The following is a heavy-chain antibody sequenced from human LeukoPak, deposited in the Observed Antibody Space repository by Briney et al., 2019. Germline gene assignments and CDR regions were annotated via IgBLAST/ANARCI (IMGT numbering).Heavy chain of an antibody. V-gene: IGHV3-33*01. Sequence: PGGSLRLSCAASGFNFSSHGMHWVRQAPGKGLERVAVIWYDGSIKYYADSVKGRFTVSRDNSKNTLYLQLNSLRAEDTAVYYCALLWFGELVGHWGQGTLVTVSS. D-gene: IGHD3-10*01. CDR2: IWYDGSIK. CDR3: ALLWFGELVGH. J-gene: IGHJ4*02. CDR1: GFNFSSHG.